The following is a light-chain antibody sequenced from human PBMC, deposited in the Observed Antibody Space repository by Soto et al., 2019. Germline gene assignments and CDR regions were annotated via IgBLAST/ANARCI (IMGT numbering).Light chain of an antibody. CDR1: QSVSSSY. CDR3: QQYGRSPPFT. CDR2: GAS. J-gene: IGKJ3*01. V-gene: IGKV3-20*01. Sequence: EIVLTQSPGTLSLSPGERATLSCRASQSVSSSYLAWYQQKPGQAPRFLIYGASSRATGIPDRFSGSGSGTDFTLTISRLEHEDFAVYYCQQYGRSPPFTFGPGTKVDIK.